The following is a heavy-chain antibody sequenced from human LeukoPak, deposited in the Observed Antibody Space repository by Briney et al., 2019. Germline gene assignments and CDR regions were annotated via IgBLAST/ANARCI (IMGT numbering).Heavy chain of an antibody. D-gene: IGHD1-1*01. CDR1: GGSITSNF. V-gene: IGHV4-59*08. CDR3: ARAQPNLNPPDY. J-gene: IGHJ4*02. CDR2: LYNSGST. Sequence: SETLSLTCTVSGGSITSNFWSWIRQPPGKGLQWIGYLYNSGSTSYNTSLKSRATISGDTSKNQFSLRLNSVTAADTAVYYCARAQPNLNPPDYWGQGTLVTVSS.